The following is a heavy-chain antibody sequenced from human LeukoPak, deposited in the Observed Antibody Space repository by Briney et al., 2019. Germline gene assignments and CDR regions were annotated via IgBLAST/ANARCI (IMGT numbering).Heavy chain of an antibody. V-gene: IGHV3-48*02. Sequence: GGSLRLSCAASGFTFSGYAMNWVRQAPGKGLEWVSHIFSSASTIGYADSVRGRFTISRDNAKNSLYLQMNNLRDEDTAVYYCARDLNWAFDYWGQGTLVTVSS. J-gene: IGHJ4*02. D-gene: IGHD1-1*01. CDR3: ARDLNWAFDY. CDR1: GFTFSGYA. CDR2: IFSSASTI.